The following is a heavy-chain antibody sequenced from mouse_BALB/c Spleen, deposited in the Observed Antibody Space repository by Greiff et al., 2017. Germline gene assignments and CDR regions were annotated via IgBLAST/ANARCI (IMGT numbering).Heavy chain of an antibody. CDR3: AWETPYAMDY. CDR1: GFTFSSYG. V-gene: IGHV5-6-3*01. CDR2: INSNGGST. J-gene: IGHJ4*01. Sequence: EVKLVQSGAGLVKPGGSLKFSCEASGFTFSSYGMSWVRQTPDKRMELVATINSNGGSTYYPDSVKGRFTISRDNAKNTLYMQLSSLKSEDTAMYFYAWETPYAMDYWGQGTSVTVSS.